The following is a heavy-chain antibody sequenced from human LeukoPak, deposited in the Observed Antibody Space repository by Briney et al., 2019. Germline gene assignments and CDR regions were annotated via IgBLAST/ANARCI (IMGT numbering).Heavy chain of an antibody. V-gene: IGHV4-39*01. CDR1: GGSISSYY. Sequence: SETLSLTCTVSGGSISSYYWGWIRQPPGKGLEWIGSIYYSGSTYYNPSLKSRVTISVDTSKNQFSLKLSSVTAADTAVYYCARNRYGIAVAGTDTNWFDPWGQGTLVTVSS. CDR3: ARNRYGIAVAGTDTNWFDP. D-gene: IGHD6-19*01. CDR2: IYYSGST. J-gene: IGHJ5*02.